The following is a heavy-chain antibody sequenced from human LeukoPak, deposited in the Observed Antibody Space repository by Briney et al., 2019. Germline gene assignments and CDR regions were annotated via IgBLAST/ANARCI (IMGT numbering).Heavy chain of an antibody. Sequence: PSETLSLTCTVSGGSISSTTYYWIWIRQPAGKGLEWIGRIYAGGSTNYNPSLESRVTISVDTSKNQFSLKLSSVTAADTAVYYCARSTVTTGEDYWGQGTLVTVSS. D-gene: IGHD4-17*01. J-gene: IGHJ4*02. V-gene: IGHV4-61*02. CDR2: IYAGGST. CDR1: GGSISSTTYY. CDR3: ARSTVTTGEDY.